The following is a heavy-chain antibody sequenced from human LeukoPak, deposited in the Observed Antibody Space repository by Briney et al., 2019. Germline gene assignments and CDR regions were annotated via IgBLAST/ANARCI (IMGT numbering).Heavy chain of an antibody. D-gene: IGHD1-14*01. CDR3: ATLGGIRGIYYYYGMDV. CDR1: GYTFTGYY. CDR2: INPNSGGT. Sequence: GASVKVSCKASGYTFTGYYMHWVRQAPGQGLEWMGWINPNSGGTNYAQKFQGRVTMTRDTSISTAYMELSRLRSDDTAVYYCATLGGIRGIYYYYGMDVWGQGTTVTVSS. J-gene: IGHJ6*02. V-gene: IGHV1-2*02.